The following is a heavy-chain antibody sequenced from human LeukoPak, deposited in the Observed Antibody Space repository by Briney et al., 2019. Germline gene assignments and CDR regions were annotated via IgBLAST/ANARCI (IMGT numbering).Heavy chain of an antibody. Sequence: ASVKVSCKASGGTFSSYEISWVRQAPGQGLEWMGGIIPMFGTAKYAQKFQGRVTITADKSTSTAYMELSSLRAEDTAVYYCAKDNAVNAYWGQGTLVTVSS. J-gene: IGHJ4*02. V-gene: IGHV1-69*06. CDR2: IIPMFGTA. CDR1: GGTFSSYE. D-gene: IGHD4-17*01. CDR3: AKDNAVNAY.